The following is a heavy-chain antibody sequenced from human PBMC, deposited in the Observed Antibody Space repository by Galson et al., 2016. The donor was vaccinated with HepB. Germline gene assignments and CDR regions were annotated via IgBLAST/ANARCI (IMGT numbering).Heavy chain of an antibody. D-gene: IGHD6-19*01. J-gene: IGHJ6*02. V-gene: IGHV3-9*01. CDR3: AKGTGRYSSGWGFPMEV. Sequence: SLRLSCAASGFSFDDYAMHWVRHAPGKGLEWVSGIGWNSGSTGYVDSVKGRFTISRDNAKNSLYLQMNSLRVEDTALYYCAKGTGRYSSGWGFPMEVWGQGTTVTGSS. CDR1: GFSFDDYA. CDR2: IGWNSGST.